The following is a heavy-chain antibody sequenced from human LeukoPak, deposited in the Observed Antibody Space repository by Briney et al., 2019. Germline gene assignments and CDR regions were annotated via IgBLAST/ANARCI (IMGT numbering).Heavy chain of an antibody. CDR1: GGSISSYY. J-gene: IGHJ3*02. D-gene: IGHD6-19*01. CDR3: ASRKAVAGPDDAFDI. CDR2: IYTSGST. V-gene: IGHV4-4*07. Sequence: SETLSLTCTVSGGSISSYYWSWLRQPAGKGLEWIGRIYTSGSTNYNPSLKSRVTMSVDTSKNQFSLKLSSVTAADTAVYYCASRKAVAGPDDAFDIWGQGTMVTVSS.